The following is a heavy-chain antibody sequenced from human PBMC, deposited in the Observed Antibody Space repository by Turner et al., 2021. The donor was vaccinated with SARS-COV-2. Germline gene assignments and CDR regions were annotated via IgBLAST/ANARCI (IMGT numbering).Heavy chain of an antibody. CDR2: ISYDGSNK. Sequence: VQLVESGGGLVKPGGSLRLSCAASGFTFSSYGMHWVRQAPGKGLEWVAVISYDGSNKYYADSVKGRFTISRDNSKNTLYLQMNSLRAEDTAVYYCAKGESQYFDYWGQGTLVTVSS. CDR1: GFTFSSYG. CDR3: AKGESQYFDY. V-gene: IGHV3-30*18. J-gene: IGHJ4*02.